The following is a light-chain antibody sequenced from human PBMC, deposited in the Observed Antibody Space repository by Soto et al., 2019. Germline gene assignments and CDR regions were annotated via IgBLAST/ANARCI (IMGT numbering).Light chain of an antibody. J-gene: IGLJ1*01. Sequence: QSVLTQPASVSGSPGQSITISCTGTSSVVGGYNFVSWYLQQPGKVPKLMIYEVSKRPSGFSNRFSGSKSGNTASLTISGLQADDEADYYCCSHAGSRTYVFGTGTKVTVL. CDR2: EVS. CDR1: SSVVGGYNF. V-gene: IGLV2-23*02. CDR3: CSHAGSRTYV.